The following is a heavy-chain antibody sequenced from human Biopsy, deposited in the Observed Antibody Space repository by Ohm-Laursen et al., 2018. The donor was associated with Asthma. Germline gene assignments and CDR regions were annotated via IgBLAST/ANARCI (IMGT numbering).Heavy chain of an antibody. CDR2: IYYSGRT. V-gene: IGHV4-39*02. J-gene: IGHJ2*01. CDR1: GDAMSTSGSY. CDR3: ARAVSSSSYWYFDL. Sequence: PGTLSLTCTVSGDAMSTSGSYWGWIRQSPGKGLEWIGSIYYSGRTYYNPSLESRVTISADTSKNHFSLKVTSVTAADTAVYYCARAVSSSSYWYFDLWGRGDLVTVSS. D-gene: IGHD6-6*01.